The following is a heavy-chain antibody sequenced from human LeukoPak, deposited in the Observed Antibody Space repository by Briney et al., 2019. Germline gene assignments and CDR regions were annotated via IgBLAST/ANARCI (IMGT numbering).Heavy chain of an antibody. V-gene: IGHV1-8*01. Sequence: ASVKVSCKASGYTFTSYDINWVRQATGQGLEWMGWMNPNSGNTGYALKFQGRVTMTRNTSISTAYMELSSLRSEDTAVCYCARARGMVFDPWGQGTLVTVSS. D-gene: IGHD3-16*01. CDR1: GYTFTSYD. J-gene: IGHJ5*02. CDR2: MNPNSGNT. CDR3: ARARGMVFDP.